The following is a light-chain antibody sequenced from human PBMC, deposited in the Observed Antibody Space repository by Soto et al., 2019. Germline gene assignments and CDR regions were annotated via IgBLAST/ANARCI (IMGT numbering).Light chain of an antibody. CDR1: QDITKF. CDR2: GAS. V-gene: IGKV1-12*01. Sequence: DIQMTQSPSSVSASVGDRITVTCRASQDITKFLAWYQQTPGKAPKLLIRGASTLHSGVPSRFSGSGSGTNFSLTIRSLQPEDFATYYCQQDSGFPRTFGQGTKVDIK. CDR3: QQDSGFPRT. J-gene: IGKJ1*01.